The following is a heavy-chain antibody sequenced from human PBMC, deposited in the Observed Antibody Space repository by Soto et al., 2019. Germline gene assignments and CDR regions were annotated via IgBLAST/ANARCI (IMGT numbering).Heavy chain of an antibody. J-gene: IGHJ4*02. CDR3: AKAELERLKFSYFDY. D-gene: IGHD1-1*01. V-gene: IGHV3-23*01. CDR1: GFTFSSYA. CDR2: ISGSGGST. Sequence: PGGSLRLSCAASGFTFSSYAMSWVRQAPGKGLEWVSAISGSGGSTYYADSVKGRFTISRDNSKNTLYLQMNSLRAEDTAVYYCAKAELERLKFSYFDYWGQGTLVTVSS.